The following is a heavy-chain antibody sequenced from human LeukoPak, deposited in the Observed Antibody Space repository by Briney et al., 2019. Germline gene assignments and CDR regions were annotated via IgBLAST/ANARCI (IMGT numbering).Heavy chain of an antibody. V-gene: IGHV3-7*01. CDR1: GFTISSYW. Sequence: GGSLRLACAASGFTISSYWMSWVRQAPGRGLEWVANIKQDGSEKYYVDSVKGRFTISSDNAKNSGYLQMNSLRAEDTAVYYCARENTAVPGGDCWGQGTLVTVSS. J-gene: IGHJ4*02. CDR3: ARENTAVPGGDC. CDR2: IKQDGSEK. D-gene: IGHD5-18*01.